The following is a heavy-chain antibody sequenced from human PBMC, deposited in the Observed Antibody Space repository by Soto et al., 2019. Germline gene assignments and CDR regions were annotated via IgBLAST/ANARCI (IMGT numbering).Heavy chain of an antibody. D-gene: IGHD3-10*01. CDR2: ISVGSSVT. CDR1: GFTFSDYA. J-gene: IGHJ4*02. Sequence: PGGSLRISCTASGFTFSDYAMTWGRQAPGKGLEWVSTISVGSSVTYYGDSVKGRFTISRDNAKKTLSLQLNRLSAEDTATYYCAKVLSKNYYYPFDFWGQGTQVTVPS. V-gene: IGHV3-23*01. CDR3: AKVLSKNYYYPFDF.